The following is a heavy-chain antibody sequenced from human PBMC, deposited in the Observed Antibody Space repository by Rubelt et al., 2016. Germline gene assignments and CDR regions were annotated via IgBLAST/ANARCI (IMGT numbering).Heavy chain of an antibody. CDR2: IYYSGST. J-gene: IGHJ4*02. V-gene: IGHV4-59*01. CDR3: ARDTTKYYFDY. Sequence: QVQLQESGPGLVKPSETLSLTCTVSGGSISSYYWSWIRQPPGKGLEWIGYIYYSGSTNYNPSLKSRVTISVDTSKNQFSLKLISGTAADTAVDYCARDTTKYYFDYWGQGTLVTVSS. CDR1: GGSISSYY. D-gene: IGHD1-14*01.